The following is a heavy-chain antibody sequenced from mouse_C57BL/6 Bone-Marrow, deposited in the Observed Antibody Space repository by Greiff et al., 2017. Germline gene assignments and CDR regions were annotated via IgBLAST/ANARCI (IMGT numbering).Heavy chain of an antibody. V-gene: IGHV1-39*01. D-gene: IGHD1-1*01. Sequence: EVQLQQSGPELVKPGASVQISCKASGYSFTDYNMNWVKQSNGKSLEWIGVINPNYGTTSYNQKFKGKAKLTVDQSSSTAYMQLNSLTSEDSAVYYCARPITTVVAPYFDVWGTGTTVTVSS. CDR2: INPNYGTT. CDR3: ARPITTVVAPYFDV. J-gene: IGHJ1*03. CDR1: GYSFTDYN.